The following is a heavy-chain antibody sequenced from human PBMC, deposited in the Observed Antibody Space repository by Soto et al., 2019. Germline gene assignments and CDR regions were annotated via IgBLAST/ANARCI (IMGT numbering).Heavy chain of an antibody. CDR2: INHSGST. CDR1: GGSFSGYY. V-gene: IGHV4-34*01. D-gene: IGHD3-10*01. Sequence: QVQLQQWGAGLLKPSETLSLTCAVYGGSFSGYYWSWIRQPPGKGLEWIGEINHSGSTNYNPSHKSRVPISVDTSKNQFSLKLSSVTAADTAVYYCARGGTMVRGVITSYYYYYGMDVWGQGTTVTVSS. J-gene: IGHJ6*02. CDR3: ARGGTMVRGVITSYYYYYGMDV.